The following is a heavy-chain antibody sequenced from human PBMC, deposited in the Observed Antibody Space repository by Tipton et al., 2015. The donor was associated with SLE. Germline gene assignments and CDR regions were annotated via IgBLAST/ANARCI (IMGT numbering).Heavy chain of an antibody. CDR1: GFSFSSYA. CDR2: IWYDGSNK. Sequence: SLRLSCAASGFSFSSYAMHWVRQAPGKGLEWVAVIWYDGSNKYYADSVKGRFTISRDNSKNTLYLQMNSLRAEDTAVYYCAKDRAPGSYLDYWGQGTLVTVSS. V-gene: IGHV3-33*06. CDR3: AKDRAPGSYLDY. J-gene: IGHJ4*02. D-gene: IGHD1-26*01.